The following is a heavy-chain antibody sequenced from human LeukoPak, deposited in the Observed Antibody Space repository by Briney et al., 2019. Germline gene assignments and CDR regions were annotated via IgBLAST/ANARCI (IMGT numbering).Heavy chain of an antibody. CDR3: ARDPGTGWFDP. Sequence: KPSETLSLTCTVSGGSISSSSYYWGWIRQPPGKGLERIGSIYYSGSTYYNPSLKSRVTISVDTSKNQFSLKLSSVTAADTAVYYCARDPGTGWFDPWGQGTLVTVSS. V-gene: IGHV4-39*07. CDR1: GGSISSSSYY. CDR2: IYYSGST. J-gene: IGHJ5*02. D-gene: IGHD1-1*01.